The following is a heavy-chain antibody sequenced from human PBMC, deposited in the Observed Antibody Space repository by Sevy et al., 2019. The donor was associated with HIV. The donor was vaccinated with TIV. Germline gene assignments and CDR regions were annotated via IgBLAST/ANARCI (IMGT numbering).Heavy chain of an antibody. J-gene: IGHJ3*02. V-gene: IGHV3-48*03. D-gene: IGHD1-26*01. Sequence: GESLKISCVASGFTFSNYEMNWVRQAPGKGLEWVSYITGSGNIIYYADSVKGRFTISRDNAKNSLNLQMNSLRTEDTAIYYCAREFGRDAFDIWGQGTMVTVSS. CDR1: GFTFSNYE. CDR3: AREFGRDAFDI. CDR2: ITGSGNII.